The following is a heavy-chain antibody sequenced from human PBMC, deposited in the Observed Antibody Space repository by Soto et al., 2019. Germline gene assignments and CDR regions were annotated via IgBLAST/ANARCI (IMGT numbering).Heavy chain of an antibody. J-gene: IGHJ6*02. V-gene: IGHV1-2*02. Sequence: ASVKVSCKASGYTFTAYYIHWVRQAPGQGLEWMGWINPNSGGTNYAQKFQDRVTMTRDTSISTAYMELSRLRSEDTAVYYCASEYYDILTGYYYYYGMDVWGQGTTVTVSS. CDR2: INPNSGGT. D-gene: IGHD3-9*01. CDR3: ASEYYDILTGYYYYYGMDV. CDR1: GYTFTAYY.